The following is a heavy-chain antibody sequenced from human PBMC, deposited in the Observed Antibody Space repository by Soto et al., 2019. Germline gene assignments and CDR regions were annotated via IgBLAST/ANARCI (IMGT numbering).Heavy chain of an antibody. Sequence: SETLSLTCTVSGGSISSISYYWGWIRQPPGKGLEWIGSIYYSGSTYYNPSLKSRVTISVDTSKNQFSLKLSSVTAADTAVYYCARPEGYCSSTSCYEDYYYGMDVWGQGTTVTVSS. CDR3: ARPEGYCSSTSCYEDYYYGMDV. J-gene: IGHJ6*02. CDR1: GGSISSISYY. V-gene: IGHV4-39*01. CDR2: IYYSGST. D-gene: IGHD2-2*01.